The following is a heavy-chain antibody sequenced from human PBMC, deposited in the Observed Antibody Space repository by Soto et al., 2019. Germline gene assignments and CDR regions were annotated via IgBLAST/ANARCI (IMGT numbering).Heavy chain of an antibody. CDR2: IYHSGST. J-gene: IGHJ4*02. V-gene: IGHV4-30-2*01. CDR3: ARGEVVALGY. CDR1: GGSISSGGYS. Sequence: QLQLQESVSGLVKPSQTLSLTCAVSGGSISSGGYSWSWIRQPPGKGLEWSGYIYHSGSTYYNPSLKSRVTILVDRSKNQFSLKLSSVTAAGTAVYYCARGEVVALGYWGQGTLVTVSS. D-gene: IGHD2-15*01.